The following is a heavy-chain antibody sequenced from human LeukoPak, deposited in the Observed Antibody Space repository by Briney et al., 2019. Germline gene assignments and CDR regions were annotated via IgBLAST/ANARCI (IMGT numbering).Heavy chain of an antibody. D-gene: IGHD6-13*01. Sequence: PSETLSLTCAVYGGSFSGYYWSWIRQPPGKGLEWIGEINHSGSTNYNPSLKSRVTISVDTSKNQFSLKLSSVTAADTAVYYCARHRRYSSSWYLAPPSDAFDIWGQGTMVTVSS. V-gene: IGHV4-34*01. CDR3: ARHRRYSSSWYLAPPSDAFDI. J-gene: IGHJ3*02. CDR2: INHSGST. CDR1: GGSFSGYY.